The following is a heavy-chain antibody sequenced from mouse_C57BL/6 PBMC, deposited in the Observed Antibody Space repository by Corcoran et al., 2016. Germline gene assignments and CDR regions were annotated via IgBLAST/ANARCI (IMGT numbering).Heavy chain of an antibody. V-gene: IGHV14-3*01. CDR1: GFNIKNTY. J-gene: IGHJ4*01. Sequence: EVQLQQSVAELVRPGASVKLSCTASGFNIKNTYMHWVKQRPEQGLEWIGRIDTANGNTKYAPKFQGKATITADTSSNTAYLQLSSLTSEDTAIDYCARVHYYGSRSYAMDYWGQGTSVTVSS. CDR2: IDTANGNT. D-gene: IGHD1-1*01. CDR3: ARVHYYGSRSYAMDY.